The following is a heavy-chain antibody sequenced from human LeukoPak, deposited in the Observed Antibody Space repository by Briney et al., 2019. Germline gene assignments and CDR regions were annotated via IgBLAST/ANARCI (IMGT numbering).Heavy chain of an antibody. Sequence: ASVKVSCKASGYTFTGYYMHWVRQAPGQGLEWMGWINPNSGGTNYAQKFQGRVTMTRDTSISTAYMELSRLRSDDTAVYYCARQGDSSGYFLVEDNWFDPWGQGTLVTVSS. D-gene: IGHD3-22*01. J-gene: IGHJ5*02. V-gene: IGHV1-2*02. CDR1: GYTFTGYY. CDR3: ARQGDSSGYFLVEDNWFDP. CDR2: INPNSGGT.